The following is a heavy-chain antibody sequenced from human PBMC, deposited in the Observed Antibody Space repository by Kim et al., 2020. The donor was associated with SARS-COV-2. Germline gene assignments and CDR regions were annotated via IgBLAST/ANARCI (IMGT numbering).Heavy chain of an antibody. Sequence: GGSLRLSCSASGFTFSSHALHWVRQAPGKGLESVSGISSNGVNTYYADSVKGRFTISRDNSKNTLYLQMNSLRLEDTAVYYCVSCNGDSCQHRPYEHWG. CDR2: ISSNGVNT. CDR1: GFTFSSHA. CDR3: VSCNGDSCQHRPYEH. D-gene: IGHD2-15*01. V-gene: IGHV3-64D*09. J-gene: IGHJ1*01.